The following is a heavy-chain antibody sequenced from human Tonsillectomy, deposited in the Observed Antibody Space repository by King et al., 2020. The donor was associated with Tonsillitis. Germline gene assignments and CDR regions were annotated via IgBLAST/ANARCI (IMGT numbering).Heavy chain of an antibody. CDR3: ARAAYCGGDCYSPFWVYSYYYMDV. CDR1: GYTFTSYY. CDR2: INPSGGST. V-gene: IGHV1-46*03. D-gene: IGHD2-21*02. J-gene: IGHJ6*03. Sequence: VQLVESGAEVKKPGASVKVSCKASGYTFTSYYMHWVRQAPGQGLEWMGIINPSGGSTSYAQKFQGRVTMTRDTSTSTVYMELSSLRSEDTAVYYCARAAYCGGDCYSPFWVYSYYYMDVWGKGTTVTVSS.